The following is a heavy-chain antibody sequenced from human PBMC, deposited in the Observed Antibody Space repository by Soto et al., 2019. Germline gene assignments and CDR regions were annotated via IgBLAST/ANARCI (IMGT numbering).Heavy chain of an antibody. CDR3: ASWLWFGEFTTYYYYGMDV. D-gene: IGHD3-10*01. V-gene: IGHV1-18*01. Sequence: QVQLVQSGAEVKKPGASVKVSCKASGYTFTSYGISWVRQAPGQGLEWMGWISAYNGNTNYAQKLQGRVTMTTDTSTRTAYMELRSLRSDDTAVYYCASWLWFGEFTTYYYYGMDVWGQGTTVTVSS. CDR1: GYTFTSYG. CDR2: ISAYNGNT. J-gene: IGHJ6*02.